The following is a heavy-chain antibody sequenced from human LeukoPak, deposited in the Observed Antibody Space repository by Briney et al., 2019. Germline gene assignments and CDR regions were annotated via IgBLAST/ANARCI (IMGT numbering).Heavy chain of an antibody. CDR1: GFTFSSYE. D-gene: IGHD6-13*01. V-gene: IGHV3-48*03. J-gene: IGHJ6*02. CDR2: ISSSGSTI. Sequence: PGGSLRLSCAASGFTFSSYEMNWVRQAPGKGLEWVSYISSSGSTIYYADSVKGRFTISRDNAKNSLYLQMNSLRAEDTAVYYCARQQLVTYYYYYYGMDVWGQGTTVTVSS. CDR3: ARQQLVTYYYYYYGMDV.